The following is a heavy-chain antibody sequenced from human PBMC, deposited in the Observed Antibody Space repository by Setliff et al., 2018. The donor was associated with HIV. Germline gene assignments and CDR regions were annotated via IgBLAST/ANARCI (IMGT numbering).Heavy chain of an antibody. Sequence: ASVKVSCKASGYIYTNYAIHWVRQAPGQGLEWMGWINCGNGATKYAQNFQDRFTITTDTSASTVYMELRSLRSEDTAVYYCARDRWFGESAPRRLDYWGPGTQVTSPQ. CDR2: INCGNGAT. V-gene: IGHV1-3*01. CDR3: ARDRWFGESAPRRLDY. J-gene: IGHJ4*02. CDR1: GYIYTNYA. D-gene: IGHD3-10*01.